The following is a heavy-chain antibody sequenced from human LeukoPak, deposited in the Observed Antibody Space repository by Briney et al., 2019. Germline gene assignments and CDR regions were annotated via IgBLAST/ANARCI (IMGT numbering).Heavy chain of an antibody. Sequence: SETLSLTCTVSGGSISNKYWSWIRQPPGKGLEWIGYIYYSGSTNYNPSLKSRVTILVDTSKNQFSLKLSSVTAADTAVYYCAREVVYYMDVWGKGTTVTVSS. J-gene: IGHJ6*03. CDR3: AREVVYYMDV. CDR1: GGSISNKY. D-gene: IGHD2-15*01. CDR2: IYYSGST. V-gene: IGHV4-59*12.